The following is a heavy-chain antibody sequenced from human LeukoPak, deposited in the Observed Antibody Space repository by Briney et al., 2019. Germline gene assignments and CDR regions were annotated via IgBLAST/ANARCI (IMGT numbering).Heavy chain of an antibody. Sequence: GGSLRLSCAASGFSFSDHHMSWVRQVPGKGLEWLAYISRDGNIIVYADSVKGRFTIYRDNAKQSVYLEMKSLRPEDTAVYYCARYVLLMDYWGQGTLVTVSS. CDR2: ISRDGNII. D-gene: IGHD3-16*01. V-gene: IGHV3-11*01. J-gene: IGHJ4*02. CDR1: GFSFSDHH. CDR3: ARYVLLMDY.